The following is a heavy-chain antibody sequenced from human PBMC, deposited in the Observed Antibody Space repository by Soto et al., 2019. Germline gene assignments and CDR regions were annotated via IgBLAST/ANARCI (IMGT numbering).Heavy chain of an antibody. CDR1: GFTFSSYA. CDR2: ISGSGGST. D-gene: IGHD7-27*01. J-gene: IGHJ6*02. Sequence: GVSLRLSCAASGFTFSSYAMSWVRQAPGKGLEWVSAISGSGGSTYYADSVKGRFTISRDNSKNTLYLQMNSLRAEDTAVYYCANPSIGMGNYYYYGMDVWGQGTTVTVSS. CDR3: ANPSIGMGNYYYYGMDV. V-gene: IGHV3-23*01.